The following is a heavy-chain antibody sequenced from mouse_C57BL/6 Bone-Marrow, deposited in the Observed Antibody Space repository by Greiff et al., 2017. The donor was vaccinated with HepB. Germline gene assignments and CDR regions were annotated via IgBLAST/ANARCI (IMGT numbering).Heavy chain of an antibody. J-gene: IGHJ4*01. V-gene: IGHV1-18*01. D-gene: IGHD2-3*01. CDR2: INPNNGGT. Sequence: EVKLQQSGPELVKPGASVKIPCKASGYTFTDYNMDWVKQSHGKSLEWIGDINPNNGGTIYNQKFKGKATLTVDKSSSTAYMELRSLTSEDTAVYYCARLCLGYDGYFYAMDYWGQGTSVTVSS. CDR3: ARLCLGYDGYFYAMDY. CDR1: GYTFTDYN.